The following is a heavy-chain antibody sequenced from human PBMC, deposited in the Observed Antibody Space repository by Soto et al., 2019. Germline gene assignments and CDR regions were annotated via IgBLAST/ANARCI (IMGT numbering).Heavy chain of an antibody. CDR2: IYYSGST. J-gene: IGHJ4*02. V-gene: IGHV4-61*01. CDR1: GGSVSSGSYY. CDR3: ARASIAAAGIHY. D-gene: IGHD6-13*01. Sequence: QVQLQESGPGLVKPSETLSLTCTVSGGSVSSGSYYWSWIRQPPGKGLEWIGYIYYSGSTNYNPSPXSXXTISVDTSKNQFSLKLSSVTAADTAVYYCARASIAAAGIHYWGQGTLVTVSS.